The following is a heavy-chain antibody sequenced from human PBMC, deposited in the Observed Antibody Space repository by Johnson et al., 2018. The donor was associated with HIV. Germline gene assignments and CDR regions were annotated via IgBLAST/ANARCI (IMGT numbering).Heavy chain of an antibody. V-gene: IGHV3-25*03. CDR2: VNPNGGSK. D-gene: IGHD2-15*01. CDR1: QFSFSSYY. Sequence: VQLMESGGGLAQPAWSPRLSCAASQFSFSSYYMNCVRQAPGNGLELVGQVNPNGGSKYLTDSGKDRFNISRDNAKNTLHLQMNSLRVEDTALYYCAKGVCRWGSGPGCAFDIWGQGTMVTVSS. J-gene: IGHJ3*02. CDR3: AKGVCRWGSGPGCAFDI.